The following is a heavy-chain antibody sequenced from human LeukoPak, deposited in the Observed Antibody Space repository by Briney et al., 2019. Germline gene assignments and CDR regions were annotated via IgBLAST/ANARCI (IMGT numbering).Heavy chain of an antibody. CDR3: ARDSFGVDL. CDR2: MSYDGSDE. D-gene: IGHD3-3*01. CDR1: GFTFSNYA. J-gene: IGHJ5*02. V-gene: IGHV3-30-3*01. Sequence: GGSLRLSCAASGFTFSNYAMYWVRQAPGKGLEWVASMSYDGSDEYYADSVKGRFTISRDNSQNTLYLQMNSLRSEDTAVYYCARDSFGVDLWGQGTLVTVSS.